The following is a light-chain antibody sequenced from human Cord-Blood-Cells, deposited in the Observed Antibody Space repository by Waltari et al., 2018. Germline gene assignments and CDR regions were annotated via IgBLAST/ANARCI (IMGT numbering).Light chain of an antibody. CDR2: YDR. J-gene: IGLJ3*02. CDR1: NIGSKS. Sequence: SYVLTQPPSVSVAPGKTARITRGGNNIGSKSVHLYQQKPGQAPVLVIYYDRDRPSGIPERFSGSNSGNTATLTISRVEAGDEADYYCQVWDSSSDHWVFGGGTKLTVL. CDR3: QVWDSSSDHWV. V-gene: IGLV3-21*04.